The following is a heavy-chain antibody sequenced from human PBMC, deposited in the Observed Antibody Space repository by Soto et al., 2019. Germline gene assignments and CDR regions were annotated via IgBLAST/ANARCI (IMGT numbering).Heavy chain of an antibody. CDR3: ARGGGVGVAGSAAFDM. CDR1: GYPVTAYY. Sequence: QLHLVQSGAVVKKPGASVTVSCSASGYPVTAYYMHWVRQAPGRGLEWMGGINPATGAAKYIQTFKGRVTMTRDTSTSTVFMELSGLTSEDTAVFYCARGGGVGVAGSAAFDMWGQGTLVTVSS. CDR2: INPATGAA. D-gene: IGHD3-3*01. J-gene: IGHJ3*02. V-gene: IGHV1-2*02.